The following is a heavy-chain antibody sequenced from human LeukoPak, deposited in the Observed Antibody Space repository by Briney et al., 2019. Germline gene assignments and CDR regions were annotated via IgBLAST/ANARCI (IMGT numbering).Heavy chain of an antibody. V-gene: IGHV3-74*01. CDR2: INSDGIST. Sequence: GGSLRLSCAASRFTFSRYWMHWVRQAPGKGLVWVSRINSDGISTSYADSVKGRFTISRDNAKNTLYLQMNSLRAEDTAVYYCARDLDWLLFDYWGQGTLVTVSS. J-gene: IGHJ4*02. CDR1: RFTFSRYW. D-gene: IGHD3-9*01. CDR3: ARDLDWLLFDY.